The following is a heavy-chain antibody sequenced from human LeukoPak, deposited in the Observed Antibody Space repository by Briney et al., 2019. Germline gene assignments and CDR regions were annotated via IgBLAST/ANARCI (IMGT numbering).Heavy chain of an antibody. Sequence: ASVKVSCKASGYTFTGYYMHWVRQAPGQGPEWMGWINPNSGGTNYAQKFQGRVTMTRDTSISTAYMELSRLRSDDTAVYYCARGGARGIEYDYYYYYMDVWGKGTTVTVSS. J-gene: IGHJ6*03. CDR2: INPNSGGT. CDR1: GYTFTGYY. V-gene: IGHV1-2*02. D-gene: IGHD1-26*01. CDR3: ARGGARGIEYDYYYYYMDV.